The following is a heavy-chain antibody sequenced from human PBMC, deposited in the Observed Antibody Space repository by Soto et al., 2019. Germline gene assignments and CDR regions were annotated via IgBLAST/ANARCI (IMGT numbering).Heavy chain of an antibody. CDR1: GYTFTNYD. Sequence: ASVKVSCKASGYTFTNYDINWVRQAPGQGLEWMGWMSPNSGNAGYAQNFQGRVAMTRRTSISTAYMGLSSLRYEDTAVYYCAAGYCYGDSCYVFDYWGQGTLVTVSS. CDR2: MSPNSGNA. CDR3: AAGYCYGDSCYVFDY. V-gene: IGHV1-8*01. D-gene: IGHD2-15*01. J-gene: IGHJ4*02.